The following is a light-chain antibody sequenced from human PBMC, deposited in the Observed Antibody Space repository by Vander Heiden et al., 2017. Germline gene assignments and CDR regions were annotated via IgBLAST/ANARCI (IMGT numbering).Light chain of an antibody. CDR1: QGINGW. CDR3: PPAHTFPRT. J-gene: IGKJ4*02. V-gene: IGKV1-12*01. CDR2: AAS. Sequence: SPSSVSASVGERVTITCRASQGINGWLAWYQQRPGKAPQLLIYAASSLHTGVPSRFRGSGFGTEYTLTISSLQPEDFGTYFCPPAHTFPRTFGGGTRVEIK.